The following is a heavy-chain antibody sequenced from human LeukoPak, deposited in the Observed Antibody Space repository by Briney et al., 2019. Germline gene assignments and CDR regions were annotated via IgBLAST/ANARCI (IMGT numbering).Heavy chain of an antibody. Sequence: PSQTLSLTCTVSGGSISRGGYYWSWIRQHPGKGLEWIGYIYYSGSTYYNPSLKSRVTISVDTSKNQFSLKLSSVTAADTAVYYCARGLRSKIFDYWGQGTLVTVSS. CDR3: ARGLRSKIFDY. J-gene: IGHJ4*02. CDR1: GGSISRGGYY. CDR2: IYYSGST. V-gene: IGHV4-31*03. D-gene: IGHD2-15*01.